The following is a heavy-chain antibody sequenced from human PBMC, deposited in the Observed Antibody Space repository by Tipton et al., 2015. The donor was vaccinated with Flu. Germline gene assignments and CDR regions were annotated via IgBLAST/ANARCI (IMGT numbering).Heavy chain of an antibody. J-gene: IGHJ5*02. CDR2: IGRSSTYI. V-gene: IGHV3-21*01. CDR1: GFTFSSYT. Sequence: SLRLSCAASGFTFSSYTMNWVRQAPGKGLEWVSSIGRSSTYIYYADSVKGRFTSSRDNAKNSLFLQMNSLRAEDTAVYFCARVSFCEDTVCNTRRFGRSVQRSLVTVSS. D-gene: IGHD2-15*01. CDR3: ARVSFCEDTVCNTRRFGR.